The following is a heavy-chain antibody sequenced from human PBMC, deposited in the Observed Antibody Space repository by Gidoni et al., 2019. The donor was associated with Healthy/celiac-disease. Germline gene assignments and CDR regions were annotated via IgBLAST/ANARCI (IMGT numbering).Heavy chain of an antibody. Sequence: QVQLQQWGAGLLKPSETLSLTCAVYGGSFSGYYWSWIRQPPGKGLEWIGEINHSGSTNYNPSLKSRVTISVDTSKNQFSLKLSSVTAADTAVYYCARATGITGTTLGYWGQGTLVTVSS. CDR2: INHSGST. CDR1: GGSFSGYY. V-gene: IGHV4-34*01. D-gene: IGHD1-7*01. J-gene: IGHJ4*02. CDR3: ARATGITGTTLGY.